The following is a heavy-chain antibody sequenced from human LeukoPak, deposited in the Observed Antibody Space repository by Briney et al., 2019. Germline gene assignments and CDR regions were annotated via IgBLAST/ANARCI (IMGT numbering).Heavy chain of an antibody. CDR1: GFTFSSYS. V-gene: IGHV3-21*01. CDR3: ARGQGGYYRLPPDY. CDR2: ISSSSYI. J-gene: IGHJ4*02. D-gene: IGHD3-22*01. Sequence: GGSLRLSCAASGFTFSSYSMNWVRQAPGKGLEWVSSISSSSYIYYADSVKGRFTISRDNAKNSLYLQMNSLRAEDTAVYYCARGQGGYYRLPPDYWGQGTLVTVSS.